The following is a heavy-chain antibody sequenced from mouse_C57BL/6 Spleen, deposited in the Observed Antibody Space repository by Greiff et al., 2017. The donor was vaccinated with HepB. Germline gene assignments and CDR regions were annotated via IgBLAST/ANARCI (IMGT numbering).Heavy chain of an antibody. J-gene: IGHJ4*01. D-gene: IGHD2-2*01. Sequence: LVESGAELVKPGASVKISCKASGYAFSSYWMNWVKQRPGKGLEWIGQIYPGDGDTNYNGKFKGKATLTADKSSSTAYMQLSSLTSEDSAVYFCARYSPDGYDGAMDYWGQGTSVTVSS. CDR1: GYAFSSYW. CDR2: IYPGDGDT. V-gene: IGHV1-80*01. CDR3: ARYSPDGYDGAMDY.